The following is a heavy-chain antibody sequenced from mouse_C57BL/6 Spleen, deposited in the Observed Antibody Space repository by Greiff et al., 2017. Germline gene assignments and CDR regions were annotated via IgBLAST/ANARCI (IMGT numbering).Heavy chain of an antibody. CDR3: AKDGYYEGWYFDV. D-gene: IGHD2-3*01. J-gene: IGHJ1*03. V-gene: IGHV1-26*01. CDR1: GYTFTDYY. CDR2: INPNNGGT. Sequence: EVQLQQSGPELVKPGASVKISCKASGYTFTDYYMNWVKQSHGKSLEWIGDINPNNGGTSYNQKFKGKATLTVDKSSSTAYMELRSLTSEDSAVYYCAKDGYYEGWYFDVWGTGTTVTVSS.